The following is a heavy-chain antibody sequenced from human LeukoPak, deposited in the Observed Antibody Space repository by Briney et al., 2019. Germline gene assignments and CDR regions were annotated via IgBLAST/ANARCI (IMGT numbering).Heavy chain of an antibody. V-gene: IGHV3-23*01. D-gene: IGHD3-10*01. CDR3: AKNNRLYGSGGVDY. J-gene: IGHJ4*02. CDR1: GFTFSSYA. Sequence: GGSLRLSCAASGFTFSSYAMSWVRQAPGKGLEWVSAISGSGGSTYYADSVKGRFTISRDNSKNTLYLQMNSLRAEDTAVYYCAKNNRLYGSGGVDYWGQGTLVTVSS. CDR2: ISGSGGST.